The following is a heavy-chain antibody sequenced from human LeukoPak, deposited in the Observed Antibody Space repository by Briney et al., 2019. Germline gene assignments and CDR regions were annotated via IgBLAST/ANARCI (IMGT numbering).Heavy chain of an antibody. CDR1: GYTLTELS. Sequence: ASVKVSCKVSGYTLTELSMHWVRQAPGKGLEWMGGFDPEDGETIYAQKFQGRVTMTEDTSTDTAYMELSSRRSEDTAVYYCATRTYYYDSSGYYRFDYWGQGTLVTVSS. D-gene: IGHD3-22*01. CDR3: ATRTYYYDSSGYYRFDY. CDR2: FDPEDGET. V-gene: IGHV1-24*01. J-gene: IGHJ4*02.